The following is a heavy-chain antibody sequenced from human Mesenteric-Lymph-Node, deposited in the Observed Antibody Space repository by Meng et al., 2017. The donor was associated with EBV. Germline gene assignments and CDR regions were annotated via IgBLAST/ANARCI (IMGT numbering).Heavy chain of an antibody. CDR2: INHSGST. J-gene: IGHJ2*01. D-gene: IGHD6-13*01. CDR3: ARGFSSSWYGRNYWYFDL. CDR1: VGSFSGYY. Sequence: QVQLTGSGPGLVKPSATLSLTCAALVGSFSGYYWSWIRQPPGKGLEWIGEINHSGSTNYTPSLKSRVTISVDTSKNQFSLKLSSVTAADTAVYYCARGFSSSWYGRNYWYFDLWGRGTLVTVSS. V-gene: IGHV4-34*01.